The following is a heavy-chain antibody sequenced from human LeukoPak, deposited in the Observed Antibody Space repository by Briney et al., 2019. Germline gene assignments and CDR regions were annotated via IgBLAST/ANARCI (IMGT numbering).Heavy chain of an antibody. CDR2: IKSEADGRTT. D-gene: IGHD4-17*01. CDR1: GFTFSNVW. V-gene: IGHV3-15*01. Sequence: GGSLRLSCAASGFTFSNVWMSWVRQAPGEGLEWVGRIKSEADGRTTDYAAPMKGRFTVSRDDSKNTLYLQMNSLKTEDTALYYCTTDNDYVFAFDNWGQGTIITVSS. J-gene: IGHJ3*02. CDR3: TTDNDYVFAFDN.